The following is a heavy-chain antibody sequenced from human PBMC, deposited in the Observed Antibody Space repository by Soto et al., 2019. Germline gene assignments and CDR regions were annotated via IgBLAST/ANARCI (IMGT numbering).Heavy chain of an antibody. D-gene: IGHD2-15*01. CDR2: INPSGGST. J-gene: IGHJ6*02. Sequence: ASVKVSFKASGYTFTSYYMHWVRQAPGQGLEWMGIINPSGGSTSYAQKFQGRVTMTRDTSTSTVYMELSSLRSEDTAVYYCAREDCSGGSCYWRGPYYYGMDVWGQGTTVTVSS. V-gene: IGHV1-46*01. CDR1: GYTFTSYY. CDR3: AREDCSGGSCYWRGPYYYGMDV.